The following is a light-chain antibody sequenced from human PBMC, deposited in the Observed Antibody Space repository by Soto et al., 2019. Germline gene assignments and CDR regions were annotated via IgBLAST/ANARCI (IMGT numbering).Light chain of an antibody. CDR3: QQVNSYPRT. Sequence: DIQLTQSPSFLSASVGDRVTITCRASQGISSSLAWFQQKPVKAPKLLIYAASTLQSGVPSRFSGSGSGTEFTLTISSLQPEDFATYYCQQVNSYPRTFGQGTKV. CDR2: AAS. V-gene: IGKV1-9*01. J-gene: IGKJ1*01. CDR1: QGISSS.